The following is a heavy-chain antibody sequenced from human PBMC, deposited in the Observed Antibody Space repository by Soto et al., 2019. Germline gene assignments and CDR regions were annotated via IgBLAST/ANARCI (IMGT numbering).Heavy chain of an antibody. J-gene: IGHJ4*02. CDR2: IYYSGST. Sequence: SETLSLTCSVSGASISSGAYYWYWIRQHPGKGLESIGYIYYSGSTYYNPSLKSRVTISVDTSKNQFFLKLSSVTAADTAVYYCARGNQRHYYGLTGYWFDYWGQGTLVTVSS. CDR3: ARGNQRHYYGLTGYWFDY. D-gene: IGHD3-10*01. V-gene: IGHV4-31*03. CDR1: GASISSGAYY.